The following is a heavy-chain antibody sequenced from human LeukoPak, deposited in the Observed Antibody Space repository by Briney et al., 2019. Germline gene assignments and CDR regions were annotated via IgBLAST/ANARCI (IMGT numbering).Heavy chain of an antibody. V-gene: IGHV4-4*02. CDR2: IYHSGTT. Sequence: SETLSLTCAVSGDSLSSPNFWSWVRPSPGKGLEWIGEIYHSGTTNHNPSLTSRVTISLDKSKSQFSLKLSSVTAADTAVYYCARYYYYYMDVWGKGTTVTVSS. CDR3: ARYYYYYMDV. J-gene: IGHJ6*03. CDR1: GDSLSSPNF.